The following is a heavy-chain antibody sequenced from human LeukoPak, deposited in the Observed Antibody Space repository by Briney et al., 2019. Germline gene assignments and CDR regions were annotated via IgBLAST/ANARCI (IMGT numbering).Heavy chain of an antibody. D-gene: IGHD3-10*01. CDR2: VYFSGIT. V-gene: IGHV4-39*07. CDR3: ARGGVDHYGSGTYYLMYYFDH. J-gene: IGHJ4*02. CDR1: NGSISSSAYY. Sequence: SETLSLTCTVSNGSISSSAYYWGWVRQSPGKGLQWIGSVYFSGITYYNESLKSRLTISVDKSNNQFSLKVRSVTAADTAVYYCARGGVDHYGSGTYYLMYYFDHWGQGALVTVSS.